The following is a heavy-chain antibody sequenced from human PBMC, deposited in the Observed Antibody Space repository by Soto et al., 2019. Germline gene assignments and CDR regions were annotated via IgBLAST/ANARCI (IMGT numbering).Heavy chain of an antibody. CDR1: GYRFTNYW. J-gene: IGHJ6*02. CDR2: IDPSDSYI. V-gene: IGHV5-10-1*01. Sequence: GEYLKISCQGSGYRFTNYWISWVRQTPDKGLEWMGRIDPSDSYINYSPSFEGHVTISADKSISTAYLQWTSLKASDTAIYYCARRRDMHSSYHFYFYGMDVWGQGTTVTVSS. D-gene: IGHD6-6*01. CDR3: ARRRDMHSSYHFYFYGMDV.